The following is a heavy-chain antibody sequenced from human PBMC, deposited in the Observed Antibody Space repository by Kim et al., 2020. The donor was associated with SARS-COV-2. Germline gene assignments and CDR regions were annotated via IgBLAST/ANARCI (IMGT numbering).Heavy chain of an antibody. CDR1: GFTFSSYW. J-gene: IGHJ4*02. CDR3: VRSSVVMIRGLLRSHFDY. D-gene: IGHD3-10*01. CDR2: IKEDGSEK. V-gene: IGHV3-7*01. Sequence: GGSLRLSCAASGFTFSSYWINWVRQAPGKGLEWVANIKEDGSEKYYVDSVTGRFTISRDNAKNSLYLQMNILRAEDTAVYYCVRSSVVMIRGLLRSHFDYWGQGTQVTVSS.